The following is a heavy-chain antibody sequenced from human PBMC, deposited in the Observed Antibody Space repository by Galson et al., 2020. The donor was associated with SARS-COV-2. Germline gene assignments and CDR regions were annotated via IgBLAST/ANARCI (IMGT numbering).Heavy chain of an antibody. CDR1: GYMFTSFA. V-gene: IGHV1-18*01. D-gene: IGHD5-12*01. J-gene: IGHJ3*01. CDR3: ARGRRWLIDAFDC. CDR2: ISPHNGDT. Sequence: ASVKVSCKSSGYMFTSFALSWVRQAPGQGLEWVGWISPHNGDTSYPQNLQGGVTMTTDTSTSTAYMEWRSLRSDDTAVYYCARGRRWLIDAFDCWGQGTVITVSS.